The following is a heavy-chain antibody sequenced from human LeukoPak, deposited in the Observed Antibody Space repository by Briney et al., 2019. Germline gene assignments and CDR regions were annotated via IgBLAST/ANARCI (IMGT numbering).Heavy chain of an antibody. CDR2: ISGSGGST. CDR3: AKLNHDYGDYVGYFDY. J-gene: IGHJ4*02. CDR1: GFTFSSYA. D-gene: IGHD4-17*01. V-gene: IGHV3-23*01. Sequence: GGSLRLSCAASGFTFSSYAMSWVRQAPGKGLEWVSAISGSGGSTYYADSVKGRFTISRDNSKNTLYLRMNSLRAEDTAVYYCAKLNHDYGDYVGYFDYWGQGTLVTVSS.